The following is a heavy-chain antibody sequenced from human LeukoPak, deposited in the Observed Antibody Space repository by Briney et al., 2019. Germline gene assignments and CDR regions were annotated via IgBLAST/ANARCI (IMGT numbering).Heavy chain of an antibody. CDR1: GGSISSSGYY. CDR3: ARQSDFWTPSDY. Sequence: SETLSLTCTVSGGSISSSGYYWGWIRQPPGKGLEWIGSIYYSGSTYYNPSLKSRVTVSVDTSKNQFSLKLSSVTAADTAVYYCARQSDFWTPSDYWGQGTLVTVSS. D-gene: IGHD3/OR15-3a*01. J-gene: IGHJ4*02. V-gene: IGHV4-39*01. CDR2: IYYSGST.